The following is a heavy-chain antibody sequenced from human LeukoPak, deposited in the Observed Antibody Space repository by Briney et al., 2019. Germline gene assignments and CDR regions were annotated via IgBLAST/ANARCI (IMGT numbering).Heavy chain of an antibody. CDR1: GGSVNSYY. CDR2: IYYSGST. J-gene: IGHJ6*02. D-gene: IGHD3-10*01. Sequence: SETLSLTCTVSGGSVNSYYWTWIRQPPGKGLEWIGYIYYSGSTHYNPSLNSRVSISLDTSKNQFSLKLSSVTAADTAVYYCARTSRHFYGSGSNLTPWPADMDVWGQGTTVTVSS. V-gene: IGHV4-59*02. CDR3: ARTSRHFYGSGSNLTPWPADMDV.